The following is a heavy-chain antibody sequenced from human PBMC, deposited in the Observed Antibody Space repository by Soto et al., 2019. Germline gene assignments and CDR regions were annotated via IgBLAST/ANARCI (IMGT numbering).Heavy chain of an antibody. J-gene: IGHJ4*02. CDR1: GFTFSTHW. D-gene: IGHD3-16*01. V-gene: IGHV3-7*01. CDR3: VCGGNYFVY. CDR2: IDQDGSER. Sequence: EVQLVESGGGLVQPGGSLRLSCAASGFTFSTHWMTWVRQPPGKGLEWVANIDQDGSERYYVDSVRGRFTISRDNAKNALYLQMNSLIAEDTALYYCVCGGNYFVYWGQGTLVTVSP.